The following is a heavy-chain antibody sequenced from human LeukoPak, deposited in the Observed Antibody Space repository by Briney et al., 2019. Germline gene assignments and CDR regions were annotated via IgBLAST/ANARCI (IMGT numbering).Heavy chain of an antibody. D-gene: IGHD3-22*01. J-gene: IGHJ1*01. CDR3: ARHGTVGLVVVSAEYFQH. CDR2: IYYSGST. Sequence: SETLSLTCTVSGGSISSSSYYWGWIRQPPGKGLEWIGSIYYSGSTYYNPSLKSRVAISVDTSKNQFSLKLSSVTAADTAVYYCARHGTVGLVVVSAEYFQHWGQGTLVTVSS. V-gene: IGHV4-39*01. CDR1: GGSISSSSYY.